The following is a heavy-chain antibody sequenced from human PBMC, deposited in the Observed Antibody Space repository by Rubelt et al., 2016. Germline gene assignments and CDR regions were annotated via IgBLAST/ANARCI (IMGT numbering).Heavy chain of an antibody. V-gene: IGHV1-2*02. CDR2: INPNSGGT. Sequence: QVQLVQSGAEVKKPGASVKVSCKASGYTFTGYYMHWVRQAPGQGLEWMGWINPNSGGTNYAPKLQGRVTMTRDTSISTAYMELGRLRSDDTAVYYCARFAIGGHSSGYLFDYWGQGTLVTVSS. D-gene: IGHD3-22*01. CDR1: GYTFTGYY. J-gene: IGHJ4*02. CDR3: ARFAIGGHSSGYLFDY.